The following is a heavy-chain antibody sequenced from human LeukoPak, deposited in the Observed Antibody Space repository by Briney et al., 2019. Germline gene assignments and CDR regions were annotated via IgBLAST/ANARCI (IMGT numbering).Heavy chain of an antibody. J-gene: IGHJ4*02. CDR2: ISSSSSYI. CDR1: GCTFSSYS. V-gene: IGHV3-21*01. D-gene: IGHD2-15*01. CDR3: ARERGYCSGGSCYSGFDY. Sequence: PGGSLRLSCAASGCTFSSYSMHWVHQAPGKGLEWVSSISSSSSYIYYADSVKGRFTISRDNAKNSLYLQMNSLRAEDTAVYYCARERGYCSGGSCYSGFDYWGQGTLVTVSS.